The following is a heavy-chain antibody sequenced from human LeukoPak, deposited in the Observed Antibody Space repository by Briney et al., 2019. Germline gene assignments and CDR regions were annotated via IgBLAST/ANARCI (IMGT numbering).Heavy chain of an antibody. D-gene: IGHD6-13*01. V-gene: IGHV3-23*01. CDR1: ELTLNKYP. CDR3: AKTPRTGYSSTGFDY. CDR2: IAYNVDT. Sequence: GGSLRLSCAASELTLNKYPTNSVSDAPGGGVGWGSTIAYNVDTHYRDSATGRVTFSRDNSKNTLHLQMNSLRAEDTAVYYCAKTPRTGYSSTGFDYWGQGTLVTVSS. J-gene: IGHJ4*02.